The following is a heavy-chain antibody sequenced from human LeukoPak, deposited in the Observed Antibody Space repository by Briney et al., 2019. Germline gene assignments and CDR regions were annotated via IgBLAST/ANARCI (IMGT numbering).Heavy chain of an antibody. V-gene: IGHV4-61*08. Sequence: PSETLSLTCTVSGGSISNCDHYWRWIRQHPGKGLVWIVHIYYSGSTYYNPSLTSRVTISVDTSKNQFSLKLSTVAAADTAMYSSARGNMVPAAPFGCWAQGTLVTASS. J-gene: IGHJ4*02. CDR1: GGSISNCDHY. CDR2: IYYSGST. CDR3: ARGNMVPAAPFGC. D-gene: IGHD3-10*01.